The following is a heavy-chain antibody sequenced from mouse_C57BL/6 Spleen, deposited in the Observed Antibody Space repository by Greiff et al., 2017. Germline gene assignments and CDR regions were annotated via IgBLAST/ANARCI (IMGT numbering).Heavy chain of an antibody. J-gene: IGHJ2*01. V-gene: IGHV1-9*01. CDR1: GYKFTGDW. Sequence: QVQLKESGAELMKPGASVKLSCTATGYKFTGDWIEWVKQRPGHGLEWIGWILPGSGSTKYKEKFQGKATFTADTSSNTASLQLSILTTEATAIAYFARPSRQGYWGQGTTLTVSA. CDR2: ILPGSGST. CDR3: ARPSRQGY.